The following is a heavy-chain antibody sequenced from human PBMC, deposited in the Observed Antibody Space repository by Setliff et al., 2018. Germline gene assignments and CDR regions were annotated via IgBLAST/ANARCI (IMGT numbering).Heavy chain of an antibody. Sequence: ASVKVSCKASGYTFTGYYMHWVRQAPGQGLEWMGWINPNSGGTNYAQKFQGRVTITRDTSASTAYMELSSLRSEDTAVYYCARGRGWFGELENNWGQGTLVTV. CDR2: INPNSGGT. J-gene: IGHJ4*02. CDR1: GYTFTGYY. V-gene: IGHV1-2*02. D-gene: IGHD3-10*01. CDR3: ARGRGWFGELENN.